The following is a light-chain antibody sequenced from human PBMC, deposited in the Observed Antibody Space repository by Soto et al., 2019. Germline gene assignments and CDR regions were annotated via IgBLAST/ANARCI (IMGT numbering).Light chain of an antibody. Sequence: EIVLTQSPATLSLSPGERATLSCRASQSVSSYLVWYQQKPGQAPRLLIYDASNRATGIPARFSGSGSGTDFTLTISSLEPEDFAVYYCQQRINWPPTFGGGTKVDI. V-gene: IGKV3-11*01. J-gene: IGKJ4*01. CDR3: QQRINWPPT. CDR2: DAS. CDR1: QSVSSY.